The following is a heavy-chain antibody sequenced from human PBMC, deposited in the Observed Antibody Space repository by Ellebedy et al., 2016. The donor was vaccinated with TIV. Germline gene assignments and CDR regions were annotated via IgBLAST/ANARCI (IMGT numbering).Heavy chain of an antibody. CDR3: VKGTRKSVTTSLDY. CDR1: GFTSSTYE. Sequence: GESLKISCVASGFTSSTYEIHWVRQAPGKGLEWVAVVSGHGRIQLYADSVKGRFTISRDTSKDTVYLQMNSLRPEDTAFYYCVKGTRKSVTTSLDYWGQGTLVTVSS. CDR2: VSGHGRIQ. D-gene: IGHD4-17*01. V-gene: IGHV3-30-3*02. J-gene: IGHJ4*02.